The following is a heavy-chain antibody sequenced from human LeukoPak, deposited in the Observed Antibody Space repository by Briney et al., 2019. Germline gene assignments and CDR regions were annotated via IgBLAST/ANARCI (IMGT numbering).Heavy chain of an antibody. D-gene: IGHD4-17*01. V-gene: IGHV4-59*01. CDR2: MYYSGST. Sequence: SETLSVTCTVSGGSISTYYWNWIRQSPGKGLEWIGYMYYSGSTNYNPSLKSRVTISVDTSKNESSLKLSSVTAADTAVYYCARTPATTWTNHFDYWGQGTLVTVSS. CDR1: GGSISTYY. CDR3: ARTPATTWTNHFDY. J-gene: IGHJ4*02.